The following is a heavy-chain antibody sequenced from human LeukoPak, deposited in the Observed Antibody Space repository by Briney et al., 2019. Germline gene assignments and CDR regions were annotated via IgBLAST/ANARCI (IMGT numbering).Heavy chain of an antibody. CDR3: GSFDLS. Sequence: GGSLRLSCAASGFTFTNSWMSWVRQAPGKRLEWVAEIDPDGSGRYYVDSVRGRFTISRDNTKDSVFLQLNSLRAEDTAVYYCGSFDLSWGQGTPVTVSS. V-gene: IGHV3-7*01. D-gene: IGHD6-6*01. CDR1: GFTFTNSW. CDR2: IDPDGSGR. J-gene: IGHJ5*02.